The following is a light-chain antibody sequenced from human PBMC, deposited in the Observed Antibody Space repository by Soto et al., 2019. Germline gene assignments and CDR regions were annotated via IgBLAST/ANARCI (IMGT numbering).Light chain of an antibody. J-gene: IGLJ2*01. CDR2: EVS. CDR3: SSYAGSNNFKV. Sequence: QSALTQPPSASGSPGQSVTISCTGTSSDIGAYIYVSWYQQHPGKAPKLMIYEVSKRPSGVPDRFSGSTSGNTASLTVSGLQAEDEADYYSSSYAGSNNFKVFGGGTKLTVL. CDR1: SSDIGAYIY. V-gene: IGLV2-8*01.